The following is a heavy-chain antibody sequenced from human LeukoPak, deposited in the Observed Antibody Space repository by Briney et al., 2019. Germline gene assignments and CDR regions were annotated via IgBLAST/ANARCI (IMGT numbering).Heavy chain of an antibody. V-gene: IGHV3-7*01. CDR2: IKEDGSEK. J-gene: IGHJ4*02. Sequence: GGSLRLSCAASGFLFSRYWISWVRQAPGKGLEWVANIKEDGSEKYYVESMKGRFTISRDNVKNSLYLQINSLRAEDTAVYYCARDWFETDIDYWGQGPLVTVSS. CDR3: ARDWFETDIDY. D-gene: IGHD3-10*01. CDR1: GFLFSRYW.